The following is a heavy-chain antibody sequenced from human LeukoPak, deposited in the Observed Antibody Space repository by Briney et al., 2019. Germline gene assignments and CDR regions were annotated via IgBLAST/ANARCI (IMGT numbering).Heavy chain of an antibody. J-gene: IGHJ4*02. CDR2: ISYDGSNK. CDR1: GFTFRNYG. D-gene: IGHD5-12*01. CDR3: ARDGSGYERYYFDY. Sequence: GGSLRLSCAASGFTFRNYGMHWVRQAPGKGLDRVAVISYDGSNKYYADSVKGRFTISRDNSKNTLYLQMNSLRAEDTAVYYCARDGSGYERYYFDYWGQGTLVTVSS. V-gene: IGHV3-30*03.